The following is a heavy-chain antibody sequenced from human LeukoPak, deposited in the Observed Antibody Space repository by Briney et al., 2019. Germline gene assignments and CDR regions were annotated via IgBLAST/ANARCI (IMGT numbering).Heavy chain of an antibody. CDR1: GFTFSSYA. V-gene: IGHV3-30-3*01. Sequence: GRSLRLSCAASGFTFSSYAMHWVRQAPGKGLEWVAVISYDGSNKYYADSVKGRFTISRDNSKNTLYLQMNSLRAEDTAVYYCARYRAVPAAKPYYFDNWGQGTLVTVSS. J-gene: IGHJ4*02. CDR2: ISYDGSNK. CDR3: ARYRAVPAAKPYYFDN. D-gene: IGHD2-2*02.